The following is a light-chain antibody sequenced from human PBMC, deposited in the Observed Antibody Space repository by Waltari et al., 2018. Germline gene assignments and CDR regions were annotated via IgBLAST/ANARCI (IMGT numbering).Light chain of an antibody. Sequence: NFVLTQPLSVSESPGKTVTISCPGSSGSISSNYVQWYRQRPGSAPTPVIYEDGRRPSGVPDRFSGSIDRSSNSASLTISGLKTEDEGDYYCHSYVDTYHVFGGGTKLTVL. J-gene: IGLJ3*02. CDR2: EDG. CDR3: HSYVDTYHV. V-gene: IGLV6-57*02. CDR1: SGSISSNY.